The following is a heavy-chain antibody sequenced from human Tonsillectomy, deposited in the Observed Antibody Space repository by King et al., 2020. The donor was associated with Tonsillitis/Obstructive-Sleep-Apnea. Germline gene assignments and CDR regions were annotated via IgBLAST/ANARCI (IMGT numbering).Heavy chain of an antibody. J-gene: IGHJ3*02. Sequence: QLQESGPGLVKPSETLSLTCTVSGASISSYYWSWIRQPPGKGLEWIGYIYYSGSTNYNPSLKSRVTISVDTSNNQFSLKLSSVTAADTAVYYCARRSNYYDSSGYYPTAFDIWGQGTMVTVSS. D-gene: IGHD3-22*01. V-gene: IGHV4-59*08. CDR2: IYYSGST. CDR3: ARRSNYYDSSGYYPTAFDI. CDR1: GASISSYY.